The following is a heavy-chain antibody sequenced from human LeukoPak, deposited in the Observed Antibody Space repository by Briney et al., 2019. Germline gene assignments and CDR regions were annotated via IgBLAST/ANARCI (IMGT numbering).Heavy chain of an antibody. J-gene: IGHJ3*02. CDR1: GGTFSSYA. Sequence: ASVKVSCKASGGTFSSYAISWVRQAPGQGLEWMGGIIPIFGTANYAQKFQGRVTITADKSTSTAYMELRSLRSDDTAVYYCARFADYDSSGSNAFDIWGQGTMVTVSS. V-gene: IGHV1-69*06. CDR3: ARFADYDSSGSNAFDI. CDR2: IIPIFGTA. D-gene: IGHD3-22*01.